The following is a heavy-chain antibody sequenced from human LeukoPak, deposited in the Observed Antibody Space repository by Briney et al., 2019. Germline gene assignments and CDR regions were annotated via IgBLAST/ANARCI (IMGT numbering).Heavy chain of an antibody. V-gene: IGHV4-59*01. CDR2: IYHTRST. D-gene: IGHD6-25*01. CDR1: GGSISSYY. Sequence: PSETLSLTCTVSGGSISSYYWSWIRQPPGKGLEWIANIYHTRSTNYNPSLSSRVTISIDTAKNQFSLKLTSVTAADTAVYYCARRGRNSSGWQDYLWGQGTLVTVSS. J-gene: IGHJ4*02. CDR3: ARRGRNSSGWQDYL.